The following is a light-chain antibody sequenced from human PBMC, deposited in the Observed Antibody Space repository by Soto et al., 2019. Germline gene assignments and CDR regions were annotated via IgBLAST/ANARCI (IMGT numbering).Light chain of an antibody. J-gene: IGKJ5*01. CDR1: QSVSSH. Sequence: EIVMTQSPATLSVSPWEGATVSFRASQSVSSHLAWYQQKPGQAPRLLIYDASNRATGIPARFSGSGSGTDFTLTISSLEPEDFAVYYCQQRSSPITFGQGTRLEIK. CDR2: DAS. CDR3: QQRSSPIT. V-gene: IGKV3-11*01.